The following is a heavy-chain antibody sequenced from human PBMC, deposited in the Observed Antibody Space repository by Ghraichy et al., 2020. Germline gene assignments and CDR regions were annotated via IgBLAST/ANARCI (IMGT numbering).Heavy chain of an antibody. D-gene: IGHD1-1*01. CDR3: AFLPLTTEEAEHFDY. CDR2: INPNSGGT. J-gene: IGHJ4*02. V-gene: IGHV1-2*02. CDR1: GYTFTGYY. Sequence: ASVKVSCKASGYTFTGYYMHWVRQAPGQGLEWMGWINPNSGGTNYAQKFQGRVTMTRDTSISTAYMELSRLRSDDTAVYYCAFLPLTTEEAEHFDYWGQGTLVTVSS.